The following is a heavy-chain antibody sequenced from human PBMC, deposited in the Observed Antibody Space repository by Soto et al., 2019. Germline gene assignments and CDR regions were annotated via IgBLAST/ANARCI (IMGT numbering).Heavy chain of an antibody. V-gene: IGHV3-53*04. Sequence: EVQLVESGGGLVQPGGSLRLSCAGSGFTVSSNYMSWVRQAPGKGLEWVSVIYGGGSTYYADSVKGRFTISRHNSKNTLYLQMNSLRAEDTAVYYCATGGGSCASCSEYWGQGTLFTVSS. D-gene: IGHD2-15*01. CDR3: ATGGGSCASCSEY. CDR1: GFTVSSNY. CDR2: IYGGGST. J-gene: IGHJ4*02.